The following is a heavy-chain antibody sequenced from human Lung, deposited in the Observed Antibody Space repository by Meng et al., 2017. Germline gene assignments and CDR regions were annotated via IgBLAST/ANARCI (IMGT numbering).Heavy chain of an antibody. CDR2: INHSGST. D-gene: IGHD4-11*01. CDR3: ARGPTTMAHDFDY. CDR1: GGSFSDYY. J-gene: IGHJ4*02. V-gene: IGHV4-34*01. Sequence: VPLQQWGAGLLKPSETFALTCVVSGGSFSDYYWSWIRQPPGKGLEWIGEINHSGSTNYNPSLESRATISVDTSQNNLSLKLSSVTAADSAVYYCARGPTTMAHDFDYWGQGTLVTVSS.